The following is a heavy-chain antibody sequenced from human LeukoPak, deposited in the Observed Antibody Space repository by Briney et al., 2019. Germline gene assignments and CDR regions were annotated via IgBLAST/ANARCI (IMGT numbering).Heavy chain of an antibody. V-gene: IGHV1-69*06. CDR1: GGTFSSYA. D-gene: IGHD3-10*01. Sequence: GASVRVSCKASGGTFSSYAISWVRQAPGQGLEWMGGIIPIFGTANYAQKFQGRVTITADKSTSTAYMELSSLRSEDTAVYYCARDSGTTGEVKFDPWGQGTLVTVSS. J-gene: IGHJ5*02. CDR3: ARDSGTTGEVKFDP. CDR2: IIPIFGTA.